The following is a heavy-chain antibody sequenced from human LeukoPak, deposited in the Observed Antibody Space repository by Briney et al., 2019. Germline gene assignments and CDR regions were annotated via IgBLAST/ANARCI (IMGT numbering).Heavy chain of an antibody. Sequence: ASVKVSCKASGYTFTSYDINWVRQATGQGLEWMGWMNPNSGNTGYAQKFQGRVTMTRNTSISAAYMELSSLRSEDTAVYYCARWRIHSGNQAGFDPWGQGTLVTVSS. V-gene: IGHV1-8*01. CDR1: GYTFTSYD. J-gene: IGHJ5*02. D-gene: IGHD1-26*01. CDR3: ARWRIHSGNQAGFDP. CDR2: MNPNSGNT.